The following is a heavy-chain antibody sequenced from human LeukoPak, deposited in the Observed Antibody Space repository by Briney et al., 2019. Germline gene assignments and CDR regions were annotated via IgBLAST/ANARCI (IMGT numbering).Heavy chain of an antibody. V-gene: IGHV3-30*02. D-gene: IGHD2-8*02. Sequence: PGGSLRLSCAASGFTFRNYGMHWVRQATGKGLEWVSFIWSDGNNRFYADSMKGRFTISRDNSKNMLYPQMDTLRAEDTALYYCAKDPGASVSGFYMDVWGKGTTVIVSS. J-gene: IGHJ6*03. CDR2: IWSDGNNR. CDR1: GFTFRNYG. CDR3: AKDPGASVSGFYMDV.